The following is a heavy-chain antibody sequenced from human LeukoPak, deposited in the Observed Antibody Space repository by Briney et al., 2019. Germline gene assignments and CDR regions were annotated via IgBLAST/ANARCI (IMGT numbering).Heavy chain of an antibody. Sequence: PSETLSLTCTVSGGSISSYYWSWIRQPPGKGLEWIGYIYYSGSTNYNPSLKSRVTISVDTFKNQFSLKLSSVTAADTAVYYCARDSVDTAMEHYFDYWGQGTLVTVSS. D-gene: IGHD5-18*01. J-gene: IGHJ4*02. CDR2: IYYSGST. V-gene: IGHV4-59*01. CDR1: GGSISSYY. CDR3: ARDSVDTAMEHYFDY.